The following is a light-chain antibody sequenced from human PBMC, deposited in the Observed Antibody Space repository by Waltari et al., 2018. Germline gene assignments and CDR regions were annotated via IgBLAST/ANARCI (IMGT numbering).Light chain of an antibody. CDR2: EGS. J-gene: IGLJ1*01. V-gene: IGLV2-23*03. CDR3: CSYAGSSTFPYV. Sequence: QSALTQPPSVSGSPGTSITISCPGTSSDVGSSNLVSWYQHHPGKAPKPMLYEGSKRPSGVSNRFSGSKSGNTASLTISGLQAEDEADYYCCSYAGSSTFPYVFGTGTKVTVL. CDR1: SSDVGSSNL.